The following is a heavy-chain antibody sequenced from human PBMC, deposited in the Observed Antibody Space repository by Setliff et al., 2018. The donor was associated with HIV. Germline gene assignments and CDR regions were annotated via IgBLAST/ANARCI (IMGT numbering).Heavy chain of an antibody. V-gene: IGHV4-61*08. CDR2: IFYSGTT. J-gene: IGHJ4*02. CDR1: GGSISSGGYY. Sequence: PSETLSLTCTVSGGSISSGGYYWSWVRQPPGKGLEWIGYIFYSGTTNYSPSLNSRATISVDTSKNSFSLRLSSVTAADTAVYYCARVNALIRAPFDYWGQGALVTVSS. CDR3: ARVNALIRAPFDY.